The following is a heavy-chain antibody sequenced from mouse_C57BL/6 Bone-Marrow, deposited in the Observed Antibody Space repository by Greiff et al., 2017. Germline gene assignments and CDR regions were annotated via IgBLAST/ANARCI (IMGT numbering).Heavy chain of an antibody. CDR3: ARGGDYGSPWFGG. J-gene: IGHJ3*01. CDR1: GYAFTNYL. D-gene: IGHD1-1*01. CDR2: INPGSGGT. Sequence: QVQLQQSGAELVRPGTSVKVSCKASGYAFTNYLIEWVKQRPGQGLEWIGVINPGSGGTNYNEKFKGKATLTADKSSSTAYMQLSSLTSEDAAVYFWARGGDYGSPWFGGWGKGTLVTVAA. V-gene: IGHV1-54*01.